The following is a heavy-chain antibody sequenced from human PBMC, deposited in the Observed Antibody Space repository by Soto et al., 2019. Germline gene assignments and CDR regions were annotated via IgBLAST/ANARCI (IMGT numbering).Heavy chain of an antibody. D-gene: IGHD1-26*01. J-gene: IGHJ5*02. V-gene: IGHV3-30*18. CDR1: GFTFSNYG. CDR2: VSYDGSQK. Sequence: QVQLVESGGGVVQPGRSLRLSCAASGFTFSNYGIHWVRQAPGKGLEWVAVVSYDGSQKYYADSVKGRFTISRDNSKNTLSLQMNSLRDEDTAVYYCAKGLGDAYTGTYSNNGFAPWGQGTLVTVSS. CDR3: AKGLGDAYTGTYSNNGFAP.